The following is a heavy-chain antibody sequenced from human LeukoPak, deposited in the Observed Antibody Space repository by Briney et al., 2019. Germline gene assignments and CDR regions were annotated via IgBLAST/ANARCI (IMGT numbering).Heavy chain of an antibody. CDR3: ARSGYSGYSNWFDP. J-gene: IGHJ5*02. D-gene: IGHD5-12*01. V-gene: IGHV3-21*01. Sequence: RPGGSLRLSCAASGFTFSSYSMNWVRQAPGKGLEWVSSISSSSSYIYYADSVKGRFTISRDNAKNSLYLQMNSLRAEDMAVYYCARSGYSGYSNWFDPWGQGTLVTVSS. CDR2: ISSSSSYI. CDR1: GFTFSSYS.